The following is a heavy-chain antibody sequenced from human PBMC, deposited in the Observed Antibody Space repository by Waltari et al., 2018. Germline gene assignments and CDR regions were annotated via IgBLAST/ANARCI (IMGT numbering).Heavy chain of an antibody. CDR1: GGSIRRGSFY. V-gene: IGHV4-39*01. J-gene: IGHJ5*02. CDR2: IYYSGST. CDR3: ARHWKKSGYRFDP. Sequence: QLQLQESGPGLVRPSETLSLTCSVAGGSIRRGSFYWGWIRQSPGKWLEWIGSIYYSGSTDYNSNLKSRVTISGDTSKNQFALKLSSVTAADTAVYYCARHWKKSGYRFDPWGQGTLVTVSS. D-gene: IGHD5-12*01.